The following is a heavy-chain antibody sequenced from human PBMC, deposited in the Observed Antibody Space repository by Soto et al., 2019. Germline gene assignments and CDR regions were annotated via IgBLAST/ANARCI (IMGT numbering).Heavy chain of an antibody. J-gene: IGHJ5*02. CDR3: ARGQYYDFWSGYLLNWFDP. Sequence: GGSLRLSCAASGFTFSSYEMNWVRQAPGKGLEWVSYISSSGSTIYYADSVKGRFTISGDNAKNSLYLQMNSLRAEDTAVYYCARGQYYDFWSGYLLNWFDPWGQGTLVTVSS. CDR1: GFTFSSYE. CDR2: ISSSGSTI. V-gene: IGHV3-48*03. D-gene: IGHD3-3*01.